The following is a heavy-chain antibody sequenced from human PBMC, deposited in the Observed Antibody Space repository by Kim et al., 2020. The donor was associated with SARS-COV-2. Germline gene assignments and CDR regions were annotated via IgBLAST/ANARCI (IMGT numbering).Heavy chain of an antibody. V-gene: IGHV3-23*01. CDR2: ISGSGGST. J-gene: IGHJ5*02. CDR1: GFTFSNYA. Sequence: GGSLRLSCAASGFTFSNYAMSWVRQAPGKGLEWVSSISGSGGSTYYADSVKGRFTISRDNSKNTLYVQMSSLRAEDTAVYYCGKDRDPSSVCAWFDPWGQGTLVTVSS. D-gene: IGHD6-19*01. CDR3: GKDRDPSSVCAWFDP.